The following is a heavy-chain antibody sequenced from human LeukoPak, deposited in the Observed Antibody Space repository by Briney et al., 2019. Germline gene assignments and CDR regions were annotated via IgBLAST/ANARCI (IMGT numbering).Heavy chain of an antibody. D-gene: IGHD5-12*01. CDR2: VKPDGSKT. CDR1: GFTFSIYW. J-gene: IGHJ3*02. V-gene: IGHV3-7*01. Sequence: GGSLRLSCAASGFTFSIYWMSWVRQAPGKGLEWVATVKPDGSKTYYMDSVKGRFSVSRDNAENSLYLQMNSLRADDTAVYYCTRDSGYNAFDIWGQGTMVTVSS. CDR3: TRDSGYNAFDI.